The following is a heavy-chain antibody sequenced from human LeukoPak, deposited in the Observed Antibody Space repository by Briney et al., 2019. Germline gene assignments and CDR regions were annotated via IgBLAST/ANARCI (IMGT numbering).Heavy chain of an antibody. Sequence: ASVTVSCKASGYTFTSYAMHWVRQAPGQRLEWMGWINAGNGNTKYSQKFQGRVTITRDTSASTAYMELSSLRSEDTAVYYCARDRGSSGWYEYYFDYWGQGTLVTVSS. CDR3: ARDRGSSGWYEYYFDY. V-gene: IGHV1-3*01. CDR1: GYTFTSYA. J-gene: IGHJ4*02. D-gene: IGHD6-19*01. CDR2: INAGNGNT.